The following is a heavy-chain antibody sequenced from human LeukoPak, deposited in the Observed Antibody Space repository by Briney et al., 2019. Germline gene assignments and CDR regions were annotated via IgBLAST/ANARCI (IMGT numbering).Heavy chain of an antibody. J-gene: IGHJ4*02. CDR1: GFTFSTYS. Sequence: GGSLRLSCAASGFTFSTYSMNWVGQAQGKGLEWGSFIISRISSIYYAYSVQCRFTMSTDNAQTSLYLQMNSLRAEDTAVYYCARDADSSGYYPISVFDYWGQGTLVTVSS. D-gene: IGHD3-22*01. CDR3: ARDADSSGYYPISVFDY. CDR2: IISRISSI. V-gene: IGHV3-21*01.